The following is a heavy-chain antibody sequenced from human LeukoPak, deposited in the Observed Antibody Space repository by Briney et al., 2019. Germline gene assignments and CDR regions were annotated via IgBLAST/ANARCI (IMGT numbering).Heavy chain of an antibody. CDR3: ARLVGATRDY. CDR1: GYIFTNSW. CDR2: IYPGDSDT. J-gene: IGHJ4*02. V-gene: IGHV5-51*01. D-gene: IGHD1-26*01. Sequence: GDSLKISCKASGYIFTNSWIGWVRQMPGRGLEWMGGIYPGDSDTRVSPSFQGQVSISADKSISTAYLQWSSLKASDTAMYYCARLVGATRDYWGQGTLVTVSA.